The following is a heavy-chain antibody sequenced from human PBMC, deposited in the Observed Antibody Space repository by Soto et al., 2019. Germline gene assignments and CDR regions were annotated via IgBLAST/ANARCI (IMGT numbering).Heavy chain of an antibody. D-gene: IGHD6-19*01. CDR1: GYTFTSYG. CDR2: ISAYNGNT. J-gene: IGHJ4*02. CDR3: AILFERYRSGGYFRY. V-gene: IGHV1-18*01. Sequence: QVQLVQSGAEVKKPGASVKVSCKASGYTFTSYGISWVRQAPGQGLEWRGWISAYNGNTNYAQKLQGRVTMTTDTSTSTAYMELRSLRSDDTAVYSCAILFERYRSGGYFRYWGQGTLVTVSS.